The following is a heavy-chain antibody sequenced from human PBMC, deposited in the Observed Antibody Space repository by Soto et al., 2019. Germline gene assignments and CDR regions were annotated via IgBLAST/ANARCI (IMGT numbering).Heavy chain of an antibody. CDR1: VYSVSTNSAA. CDR2: TYYGSKWSY. V-gene: IGHV6-1*01. J-gene: IGHJ5*02. D-gene: IGHD6-19*01. Sequence: SQTLSLTCAISVYSVSTNSAAWNWVRQSPSRGLECLGRTYYGSKWSYDYAVSVRGRITINPDTSKNQFSLQLKSVTPDDTAVYYCARGWLIKGFETWGKGTLVTVSS. CDR3: ARGWLIKGFET.